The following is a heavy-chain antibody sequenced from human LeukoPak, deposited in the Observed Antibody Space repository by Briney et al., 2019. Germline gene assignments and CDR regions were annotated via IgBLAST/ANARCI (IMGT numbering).Heavy chain of an antibody. D-gene: IGHD3-10*01. CDR1: GGTFSSYA. V-gene: IGHV1-69*06. CDR3: AREPGYYGSGSYYKNVYYYYYMDV. J-gene: IGHJ6*03. Sequence: ASVKVSCKASGGTFSSYAISWVRQAPGQGLEWMGGIIPIFGTANYAQKFQGRVTITADKSTSTAYMELSSLRSEDTAVYYCAREPGYYGSGSYYKNVYYYYYMDVWGKGTTVTVSS. CDR2: IIPIFGTA.